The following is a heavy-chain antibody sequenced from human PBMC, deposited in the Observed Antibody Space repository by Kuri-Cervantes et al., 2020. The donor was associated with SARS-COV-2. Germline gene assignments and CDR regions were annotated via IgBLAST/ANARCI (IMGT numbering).Heavy chain of an antibody. V-gene: IGHV1-46*01. Sequence: ASVKVSCKASGYTFTSYYIHWVRQAPGQGLEWMGIINPSGGSTNYAQKFQGRVTMTRDTSTSRVYLELSRLRSDDTAVYYCARDRHSRRRYCSSTSCYGDYYYYGMDVWGQGTTVTVSS. CDR1: GYTFTSYY. CDR3: ARDRHSRRRYCSSTSCYGDYYYYGMDV. D-gene: IGHD2-2*01. CDR2: INPSGGST. J-gene: IGHJ6*02.